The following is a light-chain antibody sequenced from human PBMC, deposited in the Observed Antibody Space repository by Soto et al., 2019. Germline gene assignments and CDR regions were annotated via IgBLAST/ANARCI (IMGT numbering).Light chain of an antibody. V-gene: IGKV3-15*01. J-gene: IGKJ4*01. CDR3: QPHNNWPVVT. Sequence: EMVLTQSPATLSGSPGERVTLSCRASRSISRNLAWYQQKAGQAPRLLIYGAFTRATGIPDRFSGRGSGTEFTLTINGLQSEDFATYYCQPHNNWPVVTFGGGTRVEIK. CDR1: RSISRN. CDR2: GAF.